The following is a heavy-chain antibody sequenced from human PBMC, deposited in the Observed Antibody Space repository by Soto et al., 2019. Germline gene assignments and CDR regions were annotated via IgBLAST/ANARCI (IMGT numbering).Heavy chain of an antibody. D-gene: IGHD4-17*01. CDR1: VFTFSSYS. CDR3: AKDRNDYGANFWFEP. Sequence: VGSLRLSCASSVFTFSSYSMSCVRHSPGKWLEWVSAISGSGGSTYYADSVKGRFTISRDNSKNTLYLQMNSLRAEDTAVYYCAKDRNDYGANFWFEPWGQGTLVNVSS. V-gene: IGHV3-23*01. CDR2: ISGSGGST. J-gene: IGHJ5*02.